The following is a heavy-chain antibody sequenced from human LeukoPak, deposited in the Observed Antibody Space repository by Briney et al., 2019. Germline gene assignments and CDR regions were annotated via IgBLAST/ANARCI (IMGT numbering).Heavy chain of an antibody. Sequence: GSLRLSCAASGFTVSSNYMSWVRQAPGKELEWVSVIYSGGSTYYADSVKGRFTISRDNSKNTLYLQMNSLRAEDTAVYYCARGLYSSSGFDYWGQGTLVTVSS. CDR1: GFTVSSNY. CDR3: ARGLYSSSGFDY. D-gene: IGHD6-13*01. V-gene: IGHV3-66*01. J-gene: IGHJ4*02. CDR2: IYSGGST.